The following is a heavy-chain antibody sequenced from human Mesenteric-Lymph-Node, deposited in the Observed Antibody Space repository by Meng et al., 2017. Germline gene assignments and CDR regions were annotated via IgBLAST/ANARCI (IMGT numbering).Heavy chain of an antibody. D-gene: IGHD3-16*02. Sequence: ASVKVSSNASGYTSTSYGISWVRQAPGQGLEWMGWISAYNGNTKYAQELRGRVTMTTDKSTSTAYMELRSLRSDDTAVYYCARPALYWESLYFDLWGRGTLVTVSS. CDR3: ARPALYWESLYFDL. V-gene: IGHV1-18*01. CDR1: GYTSTSYG. CDR2: ISAYNGNT. J-gene: IGHJ2*01.